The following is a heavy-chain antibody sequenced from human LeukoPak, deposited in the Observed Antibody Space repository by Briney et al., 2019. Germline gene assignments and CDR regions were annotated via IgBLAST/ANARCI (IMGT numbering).Heavy chain of an antibody. CDR3: AKDGYSSGWGYFDY. D-gene: IGHD6-19*01. CDR1: GFTFSNYG. Sequence: GGSLRLSCAASGFTFSNYGMHWVRQAPGKGLEWVAVISYDGSNKYYADSVKGRFTISRDNSKNTLYLQMNSLRAEDTAVYYCAKDGYSSGWGYFDYWGQGTLVTVSS. CDR2: ISYDGSNK. V-gene: IGHV3-30*18. J-gene: IGHJ4*02.